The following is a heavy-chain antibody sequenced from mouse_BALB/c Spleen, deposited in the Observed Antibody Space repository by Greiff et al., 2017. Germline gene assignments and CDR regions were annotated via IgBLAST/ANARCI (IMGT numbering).Heavy chain of an antibody. Sequence: EVQVVESGGGLVKPGGSLKLSCAASGFTFSSYTMSWVRQTPEKRLEWVATISSGGSYTYYPDSVKGRFTISRDNAKNTLYLQMSSLKSEDTAMYYCTRDRSDYDCLDYWGQGTTLTVSA. CDR1: GFTFSSYT. D-gene: IGHD2-4*01. CDR3: TRDRSDYDCLDY. CDR2: ISSGGSYT. J-gene: IGHJ2*01. V-gene: IGHV5-6-4*01.